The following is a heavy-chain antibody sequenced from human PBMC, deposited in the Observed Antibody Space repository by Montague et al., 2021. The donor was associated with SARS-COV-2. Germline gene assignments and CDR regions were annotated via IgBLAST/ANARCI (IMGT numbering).Heavy chain of an antibody. V-gene: IGHV2-5*02. CDR1: GFSLTTSGVG. D-gene: IGHD6-13*01. CDR3: ARTSIPAAGTAFDI. J-gene: IGHJ3*02. CDR2: IYWDDDK. Sequence: PALVKPTQTLTLTCTFSGFSLTTSGVGVGWIRQPPGKALEWLALIYWDDDKRYSPSLKSRLTITKDTSKKQVVLTLTNMDPVDTATYYCARTSIPAAGTAFDIGGQGTMVTVSS.